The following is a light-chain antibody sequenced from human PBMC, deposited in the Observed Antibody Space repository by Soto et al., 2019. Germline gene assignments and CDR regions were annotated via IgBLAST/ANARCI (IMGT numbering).Light chain of an antibody. CDR2: KVS. CDR3: MQGTYWPWT. J-gene: IGKJ1*01. Sequence: DVVMTHAPLSLPVTLCQPASISFRSSQVLVYSDGNTYLNWFQQRPGQSPRSLIYKVSNRDSGVKDRFSGSGSGTDFTLKISRVEADDVGVYYCMQGTYWPWTCGQGTKVDIK. CDR1: QVLVYSDGNTY. V-gene: IGKV2-30*01.